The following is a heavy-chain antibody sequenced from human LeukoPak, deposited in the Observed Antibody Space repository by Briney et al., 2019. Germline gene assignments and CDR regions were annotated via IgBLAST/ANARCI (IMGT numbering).Heavy chain of an antibody. CDR3: TTYGSGRKFDY. V-gene: IGHV3-53*01. D-gene: IGHD3-10*01. Sequence: TGGSLRLSCAASGFTLSSNYMSWVRQAPGKGLEWVSVIYSGGSTYYADSVKGRFTISRDNSNNTLYLQMNSLRAEDTAVYYCTTYGSGRKFDYWGQGILVTVSS. J-gene: IGHJ4*02. CDR2: IYSGGST. CDR1: GFTLSSNY.